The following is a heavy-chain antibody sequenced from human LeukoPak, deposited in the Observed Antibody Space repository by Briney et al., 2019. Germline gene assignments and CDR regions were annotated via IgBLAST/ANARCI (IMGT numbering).Heavy chain of an antibody. D-gene: IGHD5-18*01. Sequence: ASVKVSCKASGYTFTNYGISWVRQAPGQGLGWMGWISAYNGHTKYAQKFQGRVTMTRDTSISTAYMELSRLRSDDTAVYYCARGGYSYAYFDYWGQGTLVTVSS. V-gene: IGHV1-18*01. CDR3: ARGGYSYAYFDY. CDR2: ISAYNGHT. CDR1: GYTFTNYG. J-gene: IGHJ4*02.